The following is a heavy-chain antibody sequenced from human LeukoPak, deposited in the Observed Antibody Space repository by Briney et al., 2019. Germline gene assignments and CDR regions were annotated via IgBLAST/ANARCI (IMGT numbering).Heavy chain of an antibody. J-gene: IGHJ6*03. CDR3: AKENIVVVPAADEDYYYYYYMDV. Sequence: GGSLRLSCAASGFSFSNYAMNWVRQAPGKGLEWVSGISGSGDRTYYADSVKGRFTISRDNSKNTLYLQMNSLRAEDTAVYYCAKENIVVVPAADEDYYYYYYMDVWGKGTTVTISS. CDR2: ISGSGDRT. CDR1: GFSFSNYA. D-gene: IGHD2-2*01. V-gene: IGHV3-23*01.